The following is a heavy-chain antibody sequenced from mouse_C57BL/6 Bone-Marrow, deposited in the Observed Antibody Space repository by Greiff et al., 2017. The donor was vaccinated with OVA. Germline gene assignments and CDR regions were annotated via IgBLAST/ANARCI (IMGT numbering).Heavy chain of an antibody. CDR3: ACYYPRWYFDV. V-gene: IGHV1-64*01. D-gene: IGHD1-1*01. CDR2: IHPNSGST. Sequence: QVQLQQPGAELVKPGASVKLSCKASGYTFTSYWMHWVKQRPGQGLEWIGMIHPNSGSTNYNEKFKSKATMTVDKSSSTAYMQISSLTSEDSAVYYCACYYPRWYFDVWGTGTSVTVSS. CDR1: GYTFTSYW. J-gene: IGHJ1*03.